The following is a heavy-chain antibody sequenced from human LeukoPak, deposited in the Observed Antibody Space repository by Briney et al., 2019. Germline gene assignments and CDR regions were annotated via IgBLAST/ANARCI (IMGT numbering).Heavy chain of an antibody. J-gene: IGHJ4*02. CDR1: GFTVSSNY. CDR2: IYSGGST. Sequence: GGSLGLSCAASGFTVSSNYMSWVRQAPGKGLEWVSVIYSGGSTYYADSVKGRFTISRDNSKNTLYLQMNSLRAEDTAVYYCARDLRGIRSWYESFIWGQGTLVTVSS. CDR3: ARDLRGIRSWYESFI. D-gene: IGHD6-13*01. V-gene: IGHV3-66*01.